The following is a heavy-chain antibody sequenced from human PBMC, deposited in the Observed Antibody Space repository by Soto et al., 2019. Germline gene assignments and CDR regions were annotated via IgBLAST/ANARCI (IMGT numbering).Heavy chain of an antibody. CDR3: ARRGAGYSSSWYWYFDL. CDR1: GGSISSSNW. D-gene: IGHD6-13*01. CDR2: IYHSGST. J-gene: IGHJ2*01. V-gene: IGHV4-4*02. Sequence: SETLSLTCAVSGGSISSSNWWSWVRQPPGKGLEWIGEIYHSGSTNYNPSLKSRVTISVDKSKNQFSLKLSSVTAADTAVYYCARRGAGYSSSWYWYFDLWGRGTLVTVSS.